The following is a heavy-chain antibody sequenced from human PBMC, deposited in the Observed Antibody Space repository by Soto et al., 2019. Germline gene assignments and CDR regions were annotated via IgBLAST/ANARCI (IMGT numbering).Heavy chain of an antibody. V-gene: IGHV1-8*01. CDR2: INPNSGNI. Sequence: ASVKVSCKASGDTFTTYDINWVRQATGHGLEWMGWINPNSGNIGYAQRFQGRVTMTRDTAIRTAYMEVSSLRSDDTAVYYCARGRASGSYYLLDYWGRGTLVTVSS. D-gene: IGHD3-10*01. CDR3: ARGRASGSYYLLDY. J-gene: IGHJ4*02. CDR1: GDTFTTYD.